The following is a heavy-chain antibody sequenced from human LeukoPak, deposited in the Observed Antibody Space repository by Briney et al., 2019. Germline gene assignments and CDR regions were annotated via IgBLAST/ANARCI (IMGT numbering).Heavy chain of an antibody. V-gene: IGHV4-31*03. CDR2: IYYSGST. J-gene: IGHJ6*02. CDR1: GGSISSGGYY. D-gene: IGHD3-10*01. Sequence: SETLSLTCTVSGGSISSGGYYWSWIRQHPGKGLEWIGYIYYSGSTYYNPSLKSRVTISVDTSKNQFSLKLSSVTAADTAVYYCARSRRMVRGVVYYYYYYGMDVWGQGTTVTVSS. CDR3: ARSRRMVRGVVYYYYYYGMDV.